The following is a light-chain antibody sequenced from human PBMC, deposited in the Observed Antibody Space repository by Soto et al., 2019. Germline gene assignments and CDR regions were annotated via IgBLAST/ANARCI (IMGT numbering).Light chain of an antibody. CDR3: QQYNNWPRA. CDR2: GAS. V-gene: IGKV3-15*01. J-gene: IGKJ3*01. CDR1: ESVRTS. Sequence: VLTQSPATLSVSPGERVTLSCRASESVRTSLAWYQHKPGQAPRLLIYGASTRATGIPARFSGSGSGTEFALTISSLQSEDFAVYYCQQYNNWPRAFGPGTKVDIK.